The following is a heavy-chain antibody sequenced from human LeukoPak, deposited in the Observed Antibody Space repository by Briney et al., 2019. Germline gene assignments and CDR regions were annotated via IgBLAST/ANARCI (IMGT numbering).Heavy chain of an antibody. CDR3: AREISGMDV. CDR1: GFTFSSYE. V-gene: IGHV3-48*03. J-gene: IGHJ6*02. Sequence: GGSLRLSCAASGFTFSSYEMNWVRQAPGKGLEWVSYISSSGSTIYYADSVQGRFTISRDNAKPSLYLQMTSLRAEDTAVYYCAREISGMDVWGQGTTVTVSS. D-gene: IGHD2-15*01. CDR2: ISSSGSTI.